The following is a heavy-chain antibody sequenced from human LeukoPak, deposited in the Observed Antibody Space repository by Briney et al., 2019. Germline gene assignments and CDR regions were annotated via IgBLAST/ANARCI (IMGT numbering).Heavy chain of an antibody. CDR1: GFTFSSYG. D-gene: IGHD2-15*01. CDR2: IRYDGSNK. J-gene: IGHJ4*02. CDR3: AKDCRGGSCYYGGGY. Sequence: GGSLRLSCAASGFTFSSYGMHWVRQAPGKGLEWVAFIRYDGSNKYYADSVKGRFTISRDNSKNTLYLQMNSLRAEDTAVYYCAKDCRGGSCYYGGGYWGQGTLVTVSS. V-gene: IGHV3-30*02.